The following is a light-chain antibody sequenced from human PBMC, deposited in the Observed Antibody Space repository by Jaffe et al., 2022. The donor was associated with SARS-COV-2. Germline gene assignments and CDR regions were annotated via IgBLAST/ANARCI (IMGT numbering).Light chain of an antibody. CDR3: SSFRN. V-gene: IGLV2-8*01. J-gene: IGLJ1*01. CDR1: NSDVGDYNY. CDR2: EVT. Sequence: QSALTQPPSASGSPGQSVTISCTGTNSDVGDYNYVSWYQHHPGKAPKLIIYEVTKRPSGVPDRFSGSKSGNTASLTVSGLQAEDEADYYCSSFRNFGTGTQVTVL.